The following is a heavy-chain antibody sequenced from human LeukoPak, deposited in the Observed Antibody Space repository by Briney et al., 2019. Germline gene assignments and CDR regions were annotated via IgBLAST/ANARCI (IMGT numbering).Heavy chain of an antibody. CDR3: ARGRELIAGGGTIWFDP. J-gene: IGHJ5*02. CDR1: GGSFSGYY. V-gene: IGHV4-34*01. Sequence: SETLSLTCAVYGGSFSGYYWSWIRQPPGKGLEWIGEINHSGSTNYNPSLKSRVTISVDTSKNQFSLKLSSVTAADTAVYYCARGRELIAGGGTIWFDPWGQGTLVTVSS. CDR2: INHSGST. D-gene: IGHD2-15*01.